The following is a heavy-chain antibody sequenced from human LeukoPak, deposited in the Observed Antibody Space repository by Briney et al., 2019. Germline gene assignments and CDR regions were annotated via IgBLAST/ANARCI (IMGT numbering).Heavy chain of an antibody. J-gene: IGHJ4*02. CDR3: AKGTGLNFDY. CDR2: IWYDGSNK. D-gene: IGHD3-10*01. V-gene: IGHV3-33*06. Sequence: PGRSLRLSXAASGFTFSSYGMHWVRQAPGKGLEWVAVIWYDGSNKYYADSVKGRFTVSRDNSKNTLYLQMNSLRAEDTAVYYCAKGTGLNFDYWGQGTLVTVSS. CDR1: GFTFSSYG.